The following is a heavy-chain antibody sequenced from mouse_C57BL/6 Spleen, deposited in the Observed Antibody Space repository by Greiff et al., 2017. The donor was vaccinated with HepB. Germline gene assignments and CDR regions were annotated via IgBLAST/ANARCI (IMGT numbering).Heavy chain of an antibody. CDR1: GYTFTSYW. CDR2: IHPNSGST. V-gene: IGHV1-64*01. CDR3: ARPNWDGYAMDY. J-gene: IGHJ4*01. Sequence: QVQLQQPGAELVKPGASVKLSCKASGYTFTSYWMHWVKQRPGQGLEWIGMIHPNSGSTNYNEKFKSKATLTVDKSSSTAYMQLSSLTSDDSAVYYCARPNWDGYAMDYWGQGPSVTVSS. D-gene: IGHD4-1*02.